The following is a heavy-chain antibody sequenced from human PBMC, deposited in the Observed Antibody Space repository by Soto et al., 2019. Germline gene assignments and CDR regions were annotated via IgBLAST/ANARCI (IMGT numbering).Heavy chain of an antibody. V-gene: IGHV3-30*18. J-gene: IGHJ6*03. CDR2: ISYDGSNK. CDR1: GFTFSSYG. Sequence: GGSLRLSCAASGFTFSSYGMHWVRQAPGKGLGWVAVISYDGSNKYYADSVKGRFTISRDNSKNTLYLQMNSLRAEDTAVYYCAKDNEYSSSWYYYYYYMDVWGKGTTVTVSS. CDR3: AKDNEYSSSWYYYYYYMDV. D-gene: IGHD6-6*01.